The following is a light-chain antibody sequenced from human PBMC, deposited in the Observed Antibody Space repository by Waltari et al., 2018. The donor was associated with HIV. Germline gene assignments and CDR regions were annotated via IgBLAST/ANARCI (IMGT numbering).Light chain of an antibody. Sequence: DIVMNQSPDSLPVSLGERATINCTSSRSILHSSDNRNYLAWYQQKPRQPPKLLISWASTRESGVPDRFSGSGSGTAFTLTITRLQAEDVAVYHCQQYFRIPPTFGGGTKVEIK. CDR3: QQYFRIPPT. J-gene: IGKJ4*01. V-gene: IGKV4-1*01. CDR1: RSILHSSDNRNY. CDR2: WAS.